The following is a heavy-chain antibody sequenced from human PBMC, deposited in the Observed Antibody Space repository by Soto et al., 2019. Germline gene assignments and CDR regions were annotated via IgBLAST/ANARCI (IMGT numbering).Heavy chain of an antibody. Sequence: SETLSLTCTVSGGSISSGDYYWSWIRQPPGKGLEWIGYIYYSGSTYYNPSLKSRVTISVDTSKNQFSLKLSSVTAADTAVYYCARGPGLRLGELSRFDYWGQGTLVTVSS. J-gene: IGHJ4*02. D-gene: IGHD3-16*02. CDR3: ARGPGLRLGELSRFDY. CDR1: GGSISSGDYY. V-gene: IGHV4-30-4*01. CDR2: IYYSGST.